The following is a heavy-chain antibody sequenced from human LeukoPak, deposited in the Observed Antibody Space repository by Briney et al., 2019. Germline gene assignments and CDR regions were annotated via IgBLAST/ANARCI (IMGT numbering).Heavy chain of an antibody. CDR1: GXSISGGAYY. V-gene: IGHV4-31*02. CDR2: IYYSGNT. J-gene: IGHJ4*02. D-gene: IGHD2-8*02. CDR3: ARWQYWDTGGYFDY. Sequence: SQTLSPTWTVSGXSISGGAYYWSWIRQHPGKGPEWIGYIYYSGNTYYNPSLKSRVTISVDTSKNQFSLKMSSVTAADTALYYCARWQYWDTGGYFDYWGQGTLVTVSS.